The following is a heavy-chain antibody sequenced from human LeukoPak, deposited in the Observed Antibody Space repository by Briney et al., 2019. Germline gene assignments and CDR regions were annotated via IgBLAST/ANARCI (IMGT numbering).Heavy chain of an antibody. CDR1: GFTFSSHW. Sequence: QPGGSLRLSCAASGFTFSSHWMHWVRHVPGKGLMWVSRINANGGSTSYADSVKGRFTISRDNAKNTLYLQMNTLRPEDAAVYYCMYSGNYRFDYWGQGTLVTVSS. V-gene: IGHV3-74*01. D-gene: IGHD1-26*01. CDR3: MYSGNYRFDY. J-gene: IGHJ4*02. CDR2: INANGGST.